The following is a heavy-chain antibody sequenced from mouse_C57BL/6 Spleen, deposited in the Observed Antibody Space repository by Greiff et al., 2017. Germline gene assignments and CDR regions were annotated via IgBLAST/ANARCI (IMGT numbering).Heavy chain of an antibody. V-gene: IGHV1-22*01. CDR1: GYTFTDYN. Sequence: EVQLQQSGPELVKPGASVKMSCKASGYTFTDYNMHWVKQSHGKRLEWIGYTNPNNGGTSYNQKFKGKDTLTVNKSSSTAYMELRSLTSEDSAVYYCARDYGSRYFDYWGQGTTLTVSS. J-gene: IGHJ2*01. D-gene: IGHD1-1*01. CDR2: TNPNNGGT. CDR3: ARDYGSRYFDY.